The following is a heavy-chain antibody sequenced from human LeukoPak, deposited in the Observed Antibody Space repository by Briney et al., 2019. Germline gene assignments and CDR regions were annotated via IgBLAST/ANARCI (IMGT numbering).Heavy chain of an antibody. J-gene: IGHJ1*01. CDR1: GFTVNSNY. V-gene: IGHV3-53*01. CDR2: IYNGGST. CDR3: ASMYFSQYLQH. Sequence: GGSLRLSCAASGFTVNSNYMSWVRQAPGKGLEWVSVIYNGGSTYYADSVKGRFTISRDNSKNTLYLQMNSLRAEDTAVYYCASMYFSQYLQHWGQGTLVTVSS. D-gene: IGHD2-8*01.